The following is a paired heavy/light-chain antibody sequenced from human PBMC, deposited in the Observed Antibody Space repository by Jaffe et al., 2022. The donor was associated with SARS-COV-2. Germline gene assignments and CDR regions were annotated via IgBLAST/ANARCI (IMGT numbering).Heavy chain of an antibody. Sequence: QVHLVQSGAEVKKPGASVKVSCKAPGYTFPSYGISWIRQAPGQGLEWMGWISPYNGNTNYAQKFQGRVTMTTDTSTSTAYMELRSLRSDDTAVYYCARVSGSGASYYYYMDVWGTGTTVTVSS. D-gene: IGHD3-10*01. CDR2: ISPYNGNT. J-gene: IGHJ6*03. CDR1: GYTFPSYG. V-gene: IGHV1-18*01. CDR3: ARVSGSGASYYYYMDV.
Light chain of an antibody. CDR1: ISNIGNNY. CDR2: RNN. J-gene: IGLJ3*02. Sequence: QSVLTQPPSASGTPGQRVTISCSGSISNIGNNYIYWYQQFPGTAPKLLIYRNNQRPSGVPDRFSGSKSGTSASLAITGLRSEDEAGYYCAAWDDSLSAWVFGGGTKLTVL. V-gene: IGLV1-47*01. CDR3: AAWDDSLSAWV.